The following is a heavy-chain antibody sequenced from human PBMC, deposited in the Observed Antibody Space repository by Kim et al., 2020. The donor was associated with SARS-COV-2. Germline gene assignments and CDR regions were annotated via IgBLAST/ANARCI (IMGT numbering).Heavy chain of an antibody. CDR1: GYTFTSYA. CDR2: INAGNGNT. J-gene: IGHJ4*02. V-gene: IGHV1-3*01. Sequence: ASVKVSCKASGYTFTSYAMHWVRQAPGQRLEWMGWINAGNGNTKYSQKFQGRVTITRDTSASTAYMELSSLRSEDTAVYYCARVGWVSRYYDSSGYGSWGQGTLVTVSS. D-gene: IGHD3-22*01. CDR3: ARVGWVSRYYDSSGYGS.